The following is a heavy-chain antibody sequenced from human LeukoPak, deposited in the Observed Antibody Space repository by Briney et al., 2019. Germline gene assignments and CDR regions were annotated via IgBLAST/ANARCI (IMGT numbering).Heavy chain of an antibody. J-gene: IGHJ5*02. CDR2: INPSGGST. Sequence: ASVKVSCKASGYTFTSYYMHWVRQAPGQGLEWMGIINPSGGSTSYAQKFQGRVTMTRDTSTSTVYMELSSLRSEDTAVYYCARGGRHIVVVTAIRRARNWFDPWGQGTLVTVSS. CDR1: GYTFTSYY. D-gene: IGHD2-21*02. CDR3: ARGGRHIVVVTAIRRARNWFDP. V-gene: IGHV1-46*01.